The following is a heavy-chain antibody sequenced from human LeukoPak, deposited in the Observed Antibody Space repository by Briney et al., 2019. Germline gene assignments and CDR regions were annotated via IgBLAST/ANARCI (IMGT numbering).Heavy chain of an antibody. CDR2: IKQDGSEK. D-gene: IGHD3-10*01. V-gene: IGHV3-7*01. Sequence: GGSLGLSCAASGFTFSSYWMSWVRQAPGKGLEWVANIKQDGSEKYYVDSVKGRFTISRDNAKNSLYLQMNSLRAEDTAVYYCARDGGLLWFGELYLPLDYWGQGTLVTVSS. CDR1: GFTFSSYW. CDR3: ARDGGLLWFGELYLPLDY. J-gene: IGHJ4*02.